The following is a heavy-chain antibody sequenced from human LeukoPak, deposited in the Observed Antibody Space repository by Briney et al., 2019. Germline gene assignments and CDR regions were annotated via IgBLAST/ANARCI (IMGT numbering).Heavy chain of an antibody. V-gene: IGHV3-66*04. Sequence: PGGSLRLSCAASGFTFSSYAMSWVRQAPGKGLEWVSVIYSDGSTYYADSVKGRFTISRDNSKNTLYLQMNSLRAEDTAVYYCARLECSGGSCYSERYYFDQWGQGTLVTVSP. J-gene: IGHJ4*02. CDR1: GFTFSSYA. D-gene: IGHD2-15*01. CDR2: IYSDGST. CDR3: ARLECSGGSCYSERYYFDQ.